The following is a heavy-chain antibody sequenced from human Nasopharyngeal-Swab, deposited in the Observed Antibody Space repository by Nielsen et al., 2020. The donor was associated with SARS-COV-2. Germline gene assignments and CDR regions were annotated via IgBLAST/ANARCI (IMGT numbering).Heavy chain of an antibody. CDR3: AKIIYGFGYYFDY. Sequence: GGSLRLSCAASGFTFSSYAMRWVRQAPGRGLGWVSVIYSGGSSTYYADSVKGWFTISRDNSKNTLYLQMNSLRADDTAVYYGAKIIYGFGYYFDYWGQGTPVTVSS. V-gene: IGHV3-23*03. D-gene: IGHD3-10*01. J-gene: IGHJ4*02. CDR1: GFTFSSYA. CDR2: IYSGGSST.